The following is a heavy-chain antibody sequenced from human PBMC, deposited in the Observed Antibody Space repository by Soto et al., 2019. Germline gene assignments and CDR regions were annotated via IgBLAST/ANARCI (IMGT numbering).Heavy chain of an antibody. CDR2: ISSTTNYI. CDR3: AIESEDLTSNFDY. Sequence: PGGSLRLSCAASGFTFTRYSMNWVRQAPGKGLKWVSSISSTTNYIYYADSMKGRFTVSRDNAKNSVYLEMNSLSAEDTAVYYCAIESEDLTSNFDYWGQGTLGTVSS. CDR1: GFTFTRYS. V-gene: IGHV3-21*01. J-gene: IGHJ4*02.